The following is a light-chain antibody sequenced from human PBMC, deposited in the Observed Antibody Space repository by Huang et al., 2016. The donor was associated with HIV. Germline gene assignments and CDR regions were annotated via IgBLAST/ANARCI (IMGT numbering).Light chain of an antibody. V-gene: IGKV1-5*01. CDR1: QSFTTW. Sequence: DIQMTQSPSTLSASVGDRVTITCRASQSFTTWLDWYQQKPGKAPKLQIYNVSSLESGVPSRFSGSGSGTEFTLTISSLQPDDFATYYCQQYDGYPWTFGQGTKVEIK. J-gene: IGKJ1*01. CDR3: QQYDGYPWT. CDR2: NVS.